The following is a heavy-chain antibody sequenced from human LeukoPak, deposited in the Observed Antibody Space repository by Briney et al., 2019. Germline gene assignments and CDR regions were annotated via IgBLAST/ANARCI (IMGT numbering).Heavy chain of an antibody. V-gene: IGHV1-24*01. CDR1: GYTLTKLS. Sequence: ASMKVSCKVSGYTLTKLSMHWVRQTPGKGLEWMGGFDPEEGETIYAQKFQGRVTMTEDTSTDTAYMELSSLRSEDTAVYYCATRGPPGVPAATPGFDPWGQGTLVTVSS. J-gene: IGHJ5*02. D-gene: IGHD2-2*01. CDR3: ATRGPPGVPAATPGFDP. CDR2: FDPEEGET.